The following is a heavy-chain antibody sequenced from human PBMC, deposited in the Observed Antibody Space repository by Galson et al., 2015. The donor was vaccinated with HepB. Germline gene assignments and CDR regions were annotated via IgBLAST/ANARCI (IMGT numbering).Heavy chain of an antibody. Sequence: SVKVSCKASGGTFGNYDISWVRQAPGQGLEWMGGIIPIFGTANYAQKFQGRVTITADKSTSTAYMELSSLRSEDTAVYYCATSHVVVVAANGGGMDVWGQGTTVTVSS. V-gene: IGHV1-69*06. D-gene: IGHD2-15*01. CDR3: ATSHVVVVAANGGGMDV. CDR2: IIPIFGTA. CDR1: GGTFGNYD. J-gene: IGHJ6*02.